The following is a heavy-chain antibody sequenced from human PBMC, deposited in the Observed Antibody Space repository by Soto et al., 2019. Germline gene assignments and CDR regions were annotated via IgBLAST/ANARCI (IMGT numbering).Heavy chain of an antibody. CDR3: AKDHLTTTVTTVGY. Sequence: QVQLLESGGGVVQPGRSLRLSCAASGFTFSNYGMHWVRQAPGKGLEWVAVISYHGSDKYYADSVKGRFTISRDNSKNTLYLQMDSLRVEDTAVYYCAKDHLTTTVTTVGYWGQGTLVTVSS. D-gene: IGHD4-17*01. CDR1: GFTFSNYG. V-gene: IGHV3-30*18. CDR2: ISYHGSDK. J-gene: IGHJ4*02.